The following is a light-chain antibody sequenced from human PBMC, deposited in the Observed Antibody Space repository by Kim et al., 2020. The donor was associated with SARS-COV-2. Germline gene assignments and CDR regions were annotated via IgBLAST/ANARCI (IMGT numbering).Light chain of an antibody. Sequence: SLCPGERATLSCRASQSVTNNYLAWYQHRPGQAPRLLIYGASSRATGVPDRFSGSGSGTDFTLTISRLEPEDFAVYYCHQYVSSPSFGQGTKLEI. J-gene: IGKJ2*01. CDR3: HQYVSSPS. CDR1: QSVTNNY. CDR2: GAS. V-gene: IGKV3-20*01.